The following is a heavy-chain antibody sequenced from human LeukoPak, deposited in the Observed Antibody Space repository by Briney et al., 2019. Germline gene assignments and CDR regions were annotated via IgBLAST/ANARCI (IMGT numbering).Heavy chain of an antibody. CDR3: AKVNDLGDFDY. D-gene: IGHD1-1*01. CDR2: ISYDGSNK. J-gene: IGHJ4*02. V-gene: IGHV3-30*18. CDR1: GFTFSSYG. Sequence: AGGSLRLSCAASGFTFSSYGMHWVRQAPGKGLEWVAVISYDGSNKYYADSVKGRFTISRDNSKNTLYLQMNSLRAEDTAVYYCAKVNDLGDFDYWGQGTLVTVSS.